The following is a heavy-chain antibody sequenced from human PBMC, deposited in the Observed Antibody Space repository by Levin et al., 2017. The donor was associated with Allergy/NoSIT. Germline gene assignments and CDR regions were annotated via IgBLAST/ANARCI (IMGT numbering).Heavy chain of an antibody. CDR3: ARGVLRFLEWLT. Sequence: SQTLSLTCTVSGGSISSGVYYWSWIRQPPGKGLEWIGYTYYSGSTYYNPSLKSRVTISVDTSKNQFSLKLSSVTAADTAVYYCARGVLRFLEWLTWGQGTLVTVSS. CDR2: TYYSGST. J-gene: IGHJ5*02. V-gene: IGHV4-30-4*01. D-gene: IGHD3-3*01. CDR1: GGSISSGVYY.